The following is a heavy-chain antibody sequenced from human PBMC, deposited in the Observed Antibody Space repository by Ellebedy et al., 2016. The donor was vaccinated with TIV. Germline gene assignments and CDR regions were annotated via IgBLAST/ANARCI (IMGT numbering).Heavy chain of an antibody. CDR3: ARDQGWAVPGTTRFDC. D-gene: IGHD6-19*01. J-gene: IGHJ4*02. CDR2: IWYDGSNK. Sequence: GESLKISCAASGFTFSSYGMHWVRQAPGKGLEWVAVIWYDGSNKYYADSVKGRFTISRDNSKNTLSLQMNSLRAEDTAVYYCARDQGWAVPGTTRFDCWGQGTLVTVSS. V-gene: IGHV3-33*08. CDR1: GFTFSSYG.